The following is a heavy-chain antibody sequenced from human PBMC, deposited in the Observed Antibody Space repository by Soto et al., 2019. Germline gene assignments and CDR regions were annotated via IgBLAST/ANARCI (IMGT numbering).Heavy chain of an antibody. CDR2: ISTYNSNT. Sequence: QVQLVQSGAEVKKPGASVKVSCKASGYTFTSHGLSWVRQAPGQGLEWMGWISTYNSNTDYAHKFQGRLTLTTDTSTRTAYMELRSLRFDDTAVYYCTRDWGMAVAAHDAFDIWGQGTMVTVSS. D-gene: IGHD6-19*01. CDR1: GYTFTSHG. J-gene: IGHJ3*02. V-gene: IGHV1-18*01. CDR3: TRDWGMAVAAHDAFDI.